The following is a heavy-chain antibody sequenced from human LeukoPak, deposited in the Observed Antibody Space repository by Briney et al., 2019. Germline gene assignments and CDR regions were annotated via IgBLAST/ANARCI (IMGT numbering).Heavy chain of an antibody. V-gene: IGHV1-69*13. J-gene: IGHJ4*02. CDR1: GGTFSSYA. CDR2: IIPTFGTA. CDR3: AREGFGYNSGFDY. D-gene: IGHD3-10*01. Sequence: ASVKVSCKASGGTFSSYAISWVRQAPGQGLEWMGGIIPTFGTANYAQKFQGRVTITADESTSTAYMELSSLRSEDTAVYYCAREGFGYNSGFDYWGQGTLVTVSS.